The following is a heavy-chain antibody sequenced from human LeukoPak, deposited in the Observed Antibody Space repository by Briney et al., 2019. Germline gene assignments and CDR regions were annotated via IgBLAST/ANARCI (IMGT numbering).Heavy chain of an antibody. CDR3: ARDLVTVTKGFDI. V-gene: IGHV4-59*11. CDR1: GDSFSSHY. CDR2: ISHIGRT. Sequence: SETLSLTCAVSGDSFSSHYWTWIRQSPGTGLEWIGYISHIGRTNYNPSLKSRVSISIDTFKNQFSLKLRSVTAADTAVYYCARDLVTVTKGFDIWGQGTMVSVSS. D-gene: IGHD4-17*01. J-gene: IGHJ3*02.